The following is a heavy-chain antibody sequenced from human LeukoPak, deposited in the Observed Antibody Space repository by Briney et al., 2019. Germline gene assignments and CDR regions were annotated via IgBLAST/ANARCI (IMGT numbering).Heavy chain of an antibody. CDR1: GYTFTSYA. Sequence: ASVKVSCKASGYTFTSYAMHWVRQAPGQRLKWMGWINAGNGNTKYSQEFQGRVTITRDTSASTAYMELSSLRSEDMAVYYCARGHRTGYCSSTSCYYWFDPWGQGTLVTVSS. V-gene: IGHV1-3*03. J-gene: IGHJ5*02. CDR3: ARGHRTGYCSSTSCYYWFDP. CDR2: INAGNGNT. D-gene: IGHD2-2*01.